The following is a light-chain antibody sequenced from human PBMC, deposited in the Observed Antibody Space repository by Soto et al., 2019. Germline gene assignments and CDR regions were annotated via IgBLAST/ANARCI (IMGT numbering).Light chain of an antibody. CDR1: QSVSSN. J-gene: IGKJ1*01. Sequence: EIVMTQSPASLSVSPGERATLSCTASQSVSSNLAWFQQKPGQAPRLLIYGASTKVNGIPARFSGSGSGTEFTPTISSLQSEDFAVYYCQQYNNWPPWTFGQGTKVEIK. CDR3: QQYNNWPPWT. V-gene: IGKV3-15*01. CDR2: GAS.